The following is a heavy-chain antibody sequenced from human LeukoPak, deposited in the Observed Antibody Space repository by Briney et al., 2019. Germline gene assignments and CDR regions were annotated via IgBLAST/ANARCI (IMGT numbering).Heavy chain of an antibody. CDR2: ISSSSSYI. CDR3: ARDGYCSSTSCYESLFSYDY. D-gene: IGHD2-2*01. V-gene: IGHV3-21*01. CDR1: GFTFSSYA. J-gene: IGHJ4*02. Sequence: GGSLRLSCAASGFTFSSYAMSWVRQAPGKGLEGVSAISSSSSYIYYADSVKGRFTISRDNAKNSLYLQMNSLRAEDTAVYYCARDGYCSSTSCYESLFSYDYWGQGTLVTVSS.